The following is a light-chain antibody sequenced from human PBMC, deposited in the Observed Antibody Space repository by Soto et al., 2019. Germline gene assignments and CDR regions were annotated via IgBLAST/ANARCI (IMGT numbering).Light chain of an antibody. CDR3: QSYGLSLRGYV. V-gene: IGLV1-40*01. Sequence: QSVLTQPPSVSGAPGQRVTVSCTGSSSNIGAGYDVNWYQQLPGTAPKLLISLTNHRPSGVPDRFSGSKSGTSASLAITGLQAEDEADYYCQSYGLSLRGYVLGTGTKLTVL. J-gene: IGLJ1*01. CDR2: LTN. CDR1: SSNIGAGYD.